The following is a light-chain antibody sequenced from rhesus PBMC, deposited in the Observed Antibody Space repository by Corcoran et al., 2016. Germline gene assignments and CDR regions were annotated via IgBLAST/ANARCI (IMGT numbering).Light chain of an antibody. CDR1: QSISSW. Sequence: DIQMTQSQSSLSASVGDTVTITCRASQSISSWLAWYQQNTVKPPNVLIYKASRLQRWGPSRFSGSGSGTDFTFTISSLQSEDFATYYCQQYSSSPFTFGPGTKLDIK. J-gene: IGKJ3*01. V-gene: IGKV1-22*01. CDR3: QQYSSSPFT. CDR2: KAS.